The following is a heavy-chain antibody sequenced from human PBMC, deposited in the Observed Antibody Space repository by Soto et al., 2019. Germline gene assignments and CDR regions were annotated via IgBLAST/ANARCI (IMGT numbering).Heavy chain of an antibody. D-gene: IGHD3-10*01. V-gene: IGHV4-59*08. Sequence: PSETLSLTCTVSGGSISSYYWTWIRQPPGKGLEWIGFIYNSGSTHYNPSLRSRVTISVDTSKNQFSLKLRSVTAADTAVYYCASMGYHYGSGSYPLDYWVQGTLVTVSS. CDR2: IYNSGST. CDR3: ASMGYHYGSGSYPLDY. J-gene: IGHJ4*02. CDR1: GGSISSYY.